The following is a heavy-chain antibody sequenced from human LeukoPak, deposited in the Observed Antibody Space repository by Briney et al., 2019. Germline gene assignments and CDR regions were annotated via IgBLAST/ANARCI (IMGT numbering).Heavy chain of an antibody. Sequence: GGSLRLSCAASGVTFSIYWMSWVRQAPGKGLEWAANIKQDGSEKYYVDSVRGRFTISRDNAKNSLYLQMNSLRVEDTAVYYCARNTYYYERSGWKAFDIWGQGTMVTVSS. V-gene: IGHV3-7*01. CDR1: GVTFSIYW. CDR2: IKQDGSEK. CDR3: ARNTYYYERSGWKAFDI. J-gene: IGHJ3*02. D-gene: IGHD3-22*01.